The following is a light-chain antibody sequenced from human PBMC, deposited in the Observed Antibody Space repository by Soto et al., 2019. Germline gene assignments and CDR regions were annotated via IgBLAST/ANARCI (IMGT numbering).Light chain of an antibody. J-gene: IGKJ1*01. CDR1: QGVSSN. CDR2: GAS. Sequence: EIVMTQSPATLSVSPGERATLSCRASQGVSSNLAWYQQKPGQSPRLLIYGASTRATGIPARFSGSGSGTEFTLTISSLQYEDFAVYYCQQYNNWPPVTFGQGTKVEIK. V-gene: IGKV3-15*01. CDR3: QQYNNWPPVT.